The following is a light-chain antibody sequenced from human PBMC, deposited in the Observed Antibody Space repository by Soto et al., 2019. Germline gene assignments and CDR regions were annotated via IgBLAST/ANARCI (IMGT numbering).Light chain of an antibody. CDR1: QSVLYSSDNKNY. J-gene: IGKJ4*01. CDR3: QQYYITPLT. V-gene: IGKV4-1*01. Sequence: DIVMTQSPDSLAVSLGEGATINCKSSQSVLYSSDNKNYLAWYQQKPGQPPKLLIYWASTRESGVPDRFSASGSGTDFTLTISSLQAEDVAVYYCQQYYITPLTFGGGTKVEIK. CDR2: WAS.